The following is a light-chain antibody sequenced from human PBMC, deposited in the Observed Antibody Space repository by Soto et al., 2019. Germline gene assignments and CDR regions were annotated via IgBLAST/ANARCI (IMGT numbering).Light chain of an antibody. CDR2: GAS. V-gene: IGKV1-39*01. CDR1: QSISNF. J-gene: IGKJ1*01. CDR3: QQNYNNPWT. Sequence: DIQVTQSPSSLSASVGDRVTITCRASQSISNFLNWYQQKPGKAPKLLIYGASSLQSGVPSRFSGSGSGTDFTLTISSLQPEDFATYYCQQNYNNPWTFGQGTRWIS.